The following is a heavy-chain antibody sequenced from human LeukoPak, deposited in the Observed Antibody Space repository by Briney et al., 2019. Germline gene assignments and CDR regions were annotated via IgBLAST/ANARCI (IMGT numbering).Heavy chain of an antibody. J-gene: IGHJ4*02. Sequence: LPGGSLRLSCLASGFTFSSYAMNWVRQAPGKGLEWVSVISGTTNSIYYVDSVKGRFTISRDNSKNTLYLQMNSLRAEDTGVYYCAKRISSGWSASSRSLDYWGQGTLVTVSS. V-gene: IGHV3-23*01. CDR3: AKRISSGWSASSRSLDY. D-gene: IGHD6-19*01. CDR1: GFTFSSYA. CDR2: ISGTTNSI.